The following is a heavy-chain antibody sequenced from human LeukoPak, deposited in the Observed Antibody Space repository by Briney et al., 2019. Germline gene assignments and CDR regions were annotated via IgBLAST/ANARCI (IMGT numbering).Heavy chain of an antibody. CDR3: ASGQGIAADWFDP. J-gene: IGHJ5*02. D-gene: IGHD6-13*01. V-gene: IGHV1-69*04. CDR2: IIPILGIA. Sequence: ASVKVSRKASGGTFSSYAISWVRQAPGQGLEWMGRIIPILGIANYAQKFQGRVTITADKSTSTAYMELSSLRSEDTAVYYCASGQGIAADWFDPWGQGTLVTVSS. CDR1: GGTFSSYA.